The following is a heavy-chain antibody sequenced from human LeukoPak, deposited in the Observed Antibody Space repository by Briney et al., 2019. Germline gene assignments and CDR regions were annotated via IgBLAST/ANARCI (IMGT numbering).Heavy chain of an antibody. CDR1: GGSISSSSYY. J-gene: IGHJ4*02. CDR3: ARHRGSRTHYFDY. CDR2: IYYSGST. Sequence: SETLSLTCTVSGGSISSSSYYWGWIRQPPGKGLEWIGSIYYSGSTYYNPSLKSRVTISVDTSKNQFSLKLSSVTAADTAVYYCARHRGSRTHYFDYWGQGTLVTVSS. V-gene: IGHV4-39*01. D-gene: IGHD6-25*01.